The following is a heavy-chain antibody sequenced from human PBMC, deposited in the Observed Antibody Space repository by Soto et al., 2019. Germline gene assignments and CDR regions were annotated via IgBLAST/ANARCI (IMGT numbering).Heavy chain of an antibody. J-gene: IGHJ5*02. CDR1: GGPISSGGYS. CDR3: ARVPDR. V-gene: IGHV4-30-2*01. D-gene: IGHD2-2*01. Sequence: QPPPQESGSGLVKPSPTLFLTCAVSGGPISSGGYSWGWIRQPPGKGLEWIGYIYHSGSTYYNPSLKSRVTISVDRSKNQFSLKLSSVTAADTAVYYCARVPDRWGQGTLVTVSS. CDR2: IYHSGST.